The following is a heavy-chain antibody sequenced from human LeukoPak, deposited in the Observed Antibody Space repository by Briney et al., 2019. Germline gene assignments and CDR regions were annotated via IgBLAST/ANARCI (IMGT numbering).Heavy chain of an antibody. V-gene: IGHV3-23*01. J-gene: IGHJ4*02. CDR3: ATCSSTSCYDY. CDR1: GFIFSSYA. CDR2: TTSSGGGT. D-gene: IGHD2-2*01. Sequence: GGSLRLSCTASGFIFSSYAMNWVRQAPGKGLEWVSVTTSSGGGTDYADSVKGRFTISRDNFKNTLYLQMNSLRAEDTAVYYCATCSSTSCYDYWGQGTLVTVSS.